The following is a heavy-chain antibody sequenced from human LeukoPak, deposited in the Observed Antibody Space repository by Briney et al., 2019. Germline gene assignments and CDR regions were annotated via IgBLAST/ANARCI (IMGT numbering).Heavy chain of an antibody. Sequence: SVKVSCKASGGSFSSHAISWVRQAPGQGLEWMGGILPIFGTANYAQKFQGRVTITADESTSTAYMELSSLRSEDTAVYYCASGKAVAGAYYFDYWGQGTLVTVSS. V-gene: IGHV1-69*13. D-gene: IGHD6-19*01. CDR2: ILPIFGTA. CDR3: ASGKAVAGAYYFDY. CDR1: GGSFSSHA. J-gene: IGHJ4*02.